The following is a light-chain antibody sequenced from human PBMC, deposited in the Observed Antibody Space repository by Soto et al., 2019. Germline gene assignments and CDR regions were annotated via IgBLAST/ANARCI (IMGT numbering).Light chain of an antibody. J-gene: IGKJ3*01. CDR2: GVS. CDR3: QQYDNLPIT. V-gene: IGKV1-33*01. CDR1: QTISSW. Sequence: DIQMTQSPSTLSGSVGDRVTITCRASQTISSWLAWYQQKPGKAPKLLIYGVSNLEIGVPSRFSGSGSGTDFTFTISSLQPEDIAAYYCQQYDNLPITFGPGTKVDI.